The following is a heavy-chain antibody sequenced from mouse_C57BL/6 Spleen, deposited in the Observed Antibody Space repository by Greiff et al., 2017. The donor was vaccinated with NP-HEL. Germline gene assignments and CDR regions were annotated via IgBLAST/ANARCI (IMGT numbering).Heavy chain of an antibody. CDR2: INPSTGGT. CDR3: AIHDYGSSWFAY. V-gene: IGHV1-42*01. D-gene: IGHD1-1*01. CDR1: GYSFTGYY. Sequence: EVKLMESGPELVKPGASVKISCKASGYSFTGYYMNWVKQSPEQSLEWIGEINPSTGGTTYNQKFKAKATLTVDKSSSTAYMQLKSLTSEDSAVYYCAIHDYGSSWFAYWGQGTLVTVSA. J-gene: IGHJ3*01.